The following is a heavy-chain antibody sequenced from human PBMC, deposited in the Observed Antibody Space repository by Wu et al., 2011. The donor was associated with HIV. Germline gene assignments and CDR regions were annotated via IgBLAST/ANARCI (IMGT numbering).Heavy chain of an antibody. CDR3: ARVYSTDWYFDY. V-gene: IGHV1-2*02. J-gene: IGHJ4*02. D-gene: IGHD6-19*01. CDR1: GYTFTGHY. Sequence: QVQLVQSGAEMKKAGASVKVSCNASGYTFTGHYIHWVRQAPGQGLEWMGWSDPKTGGTNYAQRFQDRVTMTRDTSTKTAYMELRGLQSDDTAVYYCARVYSTDWYFDYWGQGTLVTVSS. CDR2: SDPKTGGT.